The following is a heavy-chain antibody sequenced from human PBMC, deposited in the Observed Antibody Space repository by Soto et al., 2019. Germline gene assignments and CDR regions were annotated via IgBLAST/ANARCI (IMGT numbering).Heavy chain of an antibody. CDR2: ISAYNGNT. CDR1: GYTFTSYG. CDR3: AGGIAARSISFYYYYYGMDV. D-gene: IGHD6-6*01. J-gene: IGHJ6*02. V-gene: IGHV1-18*01. Sequence: ASVKVSCKASGYTFTSYGISWVRQAPGQGLEWMGWISAYNGNTNYAQKLQGRVTMTTDTSTSTAYMELRSLRSDDTAVYYCAGGIAARSISFYYYYYGMDVWGQGTTVTVSS.